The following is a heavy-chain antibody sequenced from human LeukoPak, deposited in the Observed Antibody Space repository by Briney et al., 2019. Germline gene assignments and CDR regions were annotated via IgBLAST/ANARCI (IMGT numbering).Heavy chain of an antibody. CDR1: GGSFSGYY. D-gene: IGHD3-22*01. Sequence: SETLSLTCAVYGGSFSGYYWSWIRQPPGKGLEWIGYIYYSGSTNYSPSLKSRVTISVDTSKNQFSLNLSSVTAADTAMYYCARDRSPEGYYDSSHWDYYHGMDVWGQGTTVTVSS. V-gene: IGHV4-34*11. CDR2: IYYSGST. CDR3: ARDRSPEGYYDSSHWDYYHGMDV. J-gene: IGHJ6*02.